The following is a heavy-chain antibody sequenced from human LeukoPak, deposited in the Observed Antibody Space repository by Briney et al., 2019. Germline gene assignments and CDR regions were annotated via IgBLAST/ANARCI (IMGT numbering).Heavy chain of an antibody. CDR2: INWNGGST. V-gene: IGHV3-20*04. CDR3: VRLGRDGYTYGAAY. Sequence: RPGGSLRLSCAGSGYIFDDYGMRWVRQAPGKGLEWVGGINWNGGSTGYAASVKGRCTISRDNARTALYLEMNSLRVEDTAFYYCVRLGRDGYTYGAAYWGQGALVTVSS. CDR1: GYIFDDYG. J-gene: IGHJ1*01. D-gene: IGHD5-24*01.